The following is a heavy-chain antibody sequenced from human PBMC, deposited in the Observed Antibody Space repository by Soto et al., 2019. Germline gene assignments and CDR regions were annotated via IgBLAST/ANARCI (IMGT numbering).Heavy chain of an antibody. CDR2: IYPGDSDT. J-gene: IGHJ6*02. CDR1: GYSFTSYW. CDR3: ARHYSSSSWYYYGMDV. Sequence: PGESLKISCKGSGYSFTSYWIGWVRQMPGKGLEWMGIIYPGDSDTRYSPSFQGQVTISADKSISTAYLQWSSLKASDTAMYYCARHYSSSSWYYYGMDVWGQGTKVTVSS. D-gene: IGHD6-13*01. V-gene: IGHV5-51*01.